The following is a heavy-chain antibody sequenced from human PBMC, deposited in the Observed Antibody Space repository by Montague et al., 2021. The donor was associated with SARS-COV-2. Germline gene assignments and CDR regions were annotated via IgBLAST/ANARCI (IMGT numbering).Heavy chain of an antibody. V-gene: IGHV4-59*12. CDR1: GDSISRYY. J-gene: IGHJ4*02. Sequence: SETLSLTCTVSGDSISRYYWGWIRQPPGKGLEWMGYHYNSGSTNYSPTLKSRIAVSVDTSENQFSLKLFSVTAADTAVYYCARVVVDASGWYHFDYWGQGALVTVSS. CDR2: HYNSGST. D-gene: IGHD6-19*01. CDR3: ARVVVDASGWYHFDY.